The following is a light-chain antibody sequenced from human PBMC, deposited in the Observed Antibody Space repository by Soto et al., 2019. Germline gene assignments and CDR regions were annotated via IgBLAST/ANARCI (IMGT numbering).Light chain of an antibody. J-gene: IGKJ2*01. CDR3: QQYGSSPVT. Sequence: EIVLTQSPGTLSLSPGERATLSCRASQSVSSSYLAWNQQKPGQAPRPLIYGASTRATGIPDRFSGSGSGTDCTLAISRLEPEEFGVYYCQQYGSSPVTFDQGTKLEIK. V-gene: IGKV3-20*01. CDR1: QSVSSSY. CDR2: GAS.